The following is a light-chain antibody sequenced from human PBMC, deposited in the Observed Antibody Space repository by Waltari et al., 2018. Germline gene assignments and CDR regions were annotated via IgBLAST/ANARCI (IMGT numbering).Light chain of an antibody. J-gene: IGLJ2*01. CDR1: SSDVGTYKF. CDR3: NSYTTSGTVV. Sequence: QSALTQPASVSGSLGQSITISCTGTSSDVGTYKFVSWYHQPPGKVPNPLIYDATDRPSGVSSRVSGSKSGNTASLTISGLQAEDEGDYYCNSYTTSGTVVFGGGTKLTVL. CDR2: DAT. V-gene: IGLV2-14*03.